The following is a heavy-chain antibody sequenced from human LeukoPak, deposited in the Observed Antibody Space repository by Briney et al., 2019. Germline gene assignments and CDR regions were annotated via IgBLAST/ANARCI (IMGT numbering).Heavy chain of an antibody. CDR2: MYNSGTT. CDR1: GFTFSSYW. CDR3: ARVPHFGDYGWFDP. D-gene: IGHD4-17*01. V-gene: IGHV4-59*01. Sequence: GSLRLSCAASGFTFSSYWMSWVRQAPGKGLEWIGYMYNSGTTNYNPSLKSRVTISIDTSKNQFSLKVSSVTAADTAVYYCARVPHFGDYGWFDPWGQGTLVTVSS. J-gene: IGHJ5*02.